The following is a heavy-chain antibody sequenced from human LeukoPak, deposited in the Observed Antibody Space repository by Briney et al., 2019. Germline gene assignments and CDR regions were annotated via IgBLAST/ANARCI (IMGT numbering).Heavy chain of an antibody. J-gene: IGHJ4*02. V-gene: IGHV4-59*01. CDR3: AREQHDIYYDLDY. CDR2: IYYSGST. CDR1: GGSISSYY. Sequence: SETLPLTCTVSGGSISSYYWSWIRQPPGKGLEWIGYIYYSGSTNYNPSLKSRVTISVDTSKNQFSLKLSSVTAADTAVYYCAREQHDIYYDLDYWGQGTLVTVSS. D-gene: IGHD3-22*01.